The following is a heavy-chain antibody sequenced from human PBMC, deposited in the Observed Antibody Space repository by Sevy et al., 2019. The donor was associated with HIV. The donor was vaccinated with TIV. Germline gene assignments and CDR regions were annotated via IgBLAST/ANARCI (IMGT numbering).Heavy chain of an antibody. CDR2: MNPKSGNT. J-gene: IGHJ6*02. Sequence: ASVKVSCKASGYTFTSYDINWVRQATGQGLEWMGWMNPKSGNTGYAQKFQGRVTMTRNTSISTAYMEQSSLRSEDTAVYYCARGAEYSSSTKYYYGMDVWGQGTTVTVSS. V-gene: IGHV1-8*01. D-gene: IGHD6-13*01. CDR3: ARGAEYSSSTKYYYGMDV. CDR1: GYTFTSYD.